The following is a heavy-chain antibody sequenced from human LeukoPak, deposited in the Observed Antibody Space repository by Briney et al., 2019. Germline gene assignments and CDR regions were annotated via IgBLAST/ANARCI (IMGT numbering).Heavy chain of an antibody. CDR2: IRHDGSDK. Sequence: GGSLRLSCAASGLTFSMYGMHWVRQAPGKGLEWVTFIRHDGSDKYYADSVKGRFTISRDNSKKTVYLQMNSLRADDTAVYYCAKDRGGYNYGPLDAFDIWGQTRMVIVSS. J-gene: IGHJ3*02. CDR1: GLTFSMYG. D-gene: IGHD5-18*01. CDR3: AKDRGGYNYGPLDAFDI. V-gene: IGHV3-30*02.